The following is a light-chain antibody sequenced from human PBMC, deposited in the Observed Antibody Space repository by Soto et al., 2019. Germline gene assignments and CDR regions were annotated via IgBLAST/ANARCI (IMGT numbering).Light chain of an antibody. CDR2: GNT. Sequence: QAVVTQPPSVSGAPGQRVTISCTGTSSNIGSGYDVHWYQHLPGTAPKLLIYGNTIRPSGVPDRFSGSKSGTSASLAITGLQAEDEADYYCQSYDRSLRGYVFGTGTSSP. CDR1: SSNIGSGYD. V-gene: IGLV1-40*01. CDR3: QSYDRSLRGYV. J-gene: IGLJ1*01.